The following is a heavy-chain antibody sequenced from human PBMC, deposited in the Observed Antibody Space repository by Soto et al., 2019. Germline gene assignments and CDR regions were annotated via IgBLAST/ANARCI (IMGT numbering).Heavy chain of an antibody. CDR1: GFTFSSYG. J-gene: IGHJ3*02. V-gene: IGHV3-33*01. CDR2: IWYDGSNK. CDR3: ATGTTSGVDAFDI. Sequence: VGSLRLSCAASGFTFSSYGMHWVRQASGKGLEWVAVIWYDGSNKYYADSVKGRFTISRDNSKNTLYLQMNSLRAEDTAVYYCATGTTSGVDAFDIWGQGTMVTVSS. D-gene: IGHD1-1*01.